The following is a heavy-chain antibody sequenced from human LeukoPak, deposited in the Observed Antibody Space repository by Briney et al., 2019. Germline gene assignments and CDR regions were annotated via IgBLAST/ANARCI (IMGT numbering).Heavy chain of an antibody. V-gene: IGHV3-7*01. CDR3: AGSTGYDFWSGARD. CDR1: GFTFSNSW. Sequence: GGSLRLSCAASGFTFSNSWMSWVRQAPGKGLEWVATIKPDGSAQYYVDSVKGRFTISRDNSKNTLYLQMNSLRAEDTAVYYCAGSTGYDFWSGARDWGQGTLVTVSS. J-gene: IGHJ4*02. D-gene: IGHD3-3*01. CDR2: IKPDGSAQ.